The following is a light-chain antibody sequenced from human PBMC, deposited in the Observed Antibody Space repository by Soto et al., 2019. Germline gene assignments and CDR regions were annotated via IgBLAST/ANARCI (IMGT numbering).Light chain of an antibody. CDR2: DAS. Sequence: DIQMTQSPSSLSASVGDRVTITCQASRDIGKYLNWFQEKPGKAPKLLIYDASNLQTGVPSRFSGSGSGTDFTFTISSLQPEDFATYYCQHYDSLPPTFGQGTRLEI. CDR3: QHYDSLPPT. J-gene: IGKJ5*01. V-gene: IGKV1-33*01. CDR1: RDIGKY.